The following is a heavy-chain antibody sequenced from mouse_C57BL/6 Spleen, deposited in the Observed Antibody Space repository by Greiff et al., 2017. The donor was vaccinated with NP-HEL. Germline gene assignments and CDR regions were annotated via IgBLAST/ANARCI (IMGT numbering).Heavy chain of an antibody. Sequence: DVKLVESGGGLVKPGGSLKLSCAASGFTFSDYGMHWVRQAPEKGLEWVAYISSGSSTIYYADTVKGRFTISRDNAKNTLFLQMTSLRSEDTAMYYCARDYDYDVGINWYFDVWGTGTTVTVSS. V-gene: IGHV5-17*01. CDR2: ISSGSSTI. J-gene: IGHJ1*03. CDR1: GFTFSDYG. D-gene: IGHD2-4*01. CDR3: ARDYDYDVGINWYFDV.